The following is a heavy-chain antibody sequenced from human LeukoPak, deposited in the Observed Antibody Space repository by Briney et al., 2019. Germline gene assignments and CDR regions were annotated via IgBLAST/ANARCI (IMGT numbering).Heavy chain of an antibody. Sequence: SETLSLTCAVPGYSISSGYYWGWIRQPPGNGLERPGSIYHSGSTYYNPALKSRVTTSVDTSKNQFSQKLSSVTAAETTVYYCPRRKEFWSGYYTGPEFDYWGQGTLVTVSS. J-gene: IGHJ4*02. V-gene: IGHV4-38-2*01. CDR3: PRRKEFWSGYYTGPEFDY. CDR2: IYHSGST. D-gene: IGHD3-3*01. CDR1: GYSISSGYY.